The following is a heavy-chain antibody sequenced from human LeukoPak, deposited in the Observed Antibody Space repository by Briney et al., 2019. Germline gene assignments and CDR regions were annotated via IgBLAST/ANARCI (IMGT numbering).Heavy chain of an antibody. CDR2: IRSDGTST. V-gene: IGHV3-74*01. Sequence: GGSLRLSCAASGFTFSTYGMSWVRQGPGKGLVRVSRIRSDGTSTSYADSVKGRFTISRDNAKNTLYLQMSSLRAEDTAVYYCARGGDPVKYYAEYFQYWGQGTLVTVSS. CDR1: GFTFSTYG. D-gene: IGHD2-21*02. J-gene: IGHJ1*01. CDR3: ARGGDPVKYYAEYFQY.